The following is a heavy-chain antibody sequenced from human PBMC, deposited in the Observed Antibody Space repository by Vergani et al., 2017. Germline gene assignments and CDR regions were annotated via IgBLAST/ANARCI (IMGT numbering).Heavy chain of an antibody. V-gene: IGHV1-8*01. D-gene: IGHD6-13*01. Sequence: QVQLVQSGAEVKKPGASVKVSCKASGYTFTSHDINWVRQATGQGLEWMGWMNPNSGNTGYAQKFQGRVTMTRNTSISTAYMELSSLRSEDTAVYYCATVRSSSWPRGGWFDPWGQGTLVTVSS. CDR1: GYTFTSHD. CDR2: MNPNSGNT. CDR3: ATVRSSSWPRGGWFDP. J-gene: IGHJ5*02.